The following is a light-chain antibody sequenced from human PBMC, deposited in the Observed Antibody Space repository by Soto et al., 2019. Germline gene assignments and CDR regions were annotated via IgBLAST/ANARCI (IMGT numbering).Light chain of an antibody. CDR1: QSLLHSNGYNY. Sequence: DIVMTQSPLSLPVTPGEPASISCRSSQSLLHSNGYNYLDWYLQKPGQSPQLLIYLGSNRASGVPERFSGSGSGPDFTLKISRGEAEDVGVYYCMQALQTPLTFGGGTKVEIK. CDR3: MQALQTPLT. CDR2: LGS. J-gene: IGKJ4*01. V-gene: IGKV2-28*01.